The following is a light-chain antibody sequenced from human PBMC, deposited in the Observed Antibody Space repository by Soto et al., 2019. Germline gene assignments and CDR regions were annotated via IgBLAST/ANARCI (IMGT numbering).Light chain of an antibody. J-gene: IGKJ1*01. CDR3: QQYGSSPRT. Sequence: IVLTRSPGTLSLSPLGIATPGCMASQSVSSNLAWYQHKPGQAPRLLFYGATTRATGIPARFSGSGSGTDFTLTISRLEPEDFAVYYCQQYGSSPRTFGQGTKVDI. CDR1: QSVSSN. V-gene: IGKV3-20*01. CDR2: GAT.